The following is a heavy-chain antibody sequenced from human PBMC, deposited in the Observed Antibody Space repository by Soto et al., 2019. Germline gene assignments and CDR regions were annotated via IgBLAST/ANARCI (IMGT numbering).Heavy chain of an antibody. CDR2: VSHDGKSG. CDR1: GFTFSSYA. J-gene: IGHJ4*02. CDR3: ARLDKFNGGWS. D-gene: IGHD6-19*01. Sequence: QVQLVESGGGVVQPGRSLRLSCAASGFTFSSYAMHWVRRAPGKGLEWVAAVSHDGKSGFYADSVSGRFTVSRDNSNRLVSLQMDRMRPEDTALFYCARLDKFNGGWSWGQGTAVTVSS. V-gene: IGHV3-30*14.